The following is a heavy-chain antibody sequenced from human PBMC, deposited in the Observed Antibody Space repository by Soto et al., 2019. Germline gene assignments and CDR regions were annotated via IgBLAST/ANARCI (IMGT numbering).Heavy chain of an antibody. J-gene: IGHJ6*02. Sequence: GESLKISCEGSGYSFSTYWIARVRQMPGKGLEWMGIIYPGDSDTRYSPSFQGHVTISADKSRRTAYLQWMSLRASDTATYYCARRPRGYYGMDVWGQGTTVTVSS. CDR2: IYPGDSDT. CDR3: ARRPRGYYGMDV. V-gene: IGHV5-51*01. CDR1: GYSFSTYW.